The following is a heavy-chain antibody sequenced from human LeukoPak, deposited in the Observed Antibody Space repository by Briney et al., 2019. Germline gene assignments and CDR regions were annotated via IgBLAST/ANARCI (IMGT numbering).Heavy chain of an antibody. V-gene: IGHV6-1*01. CDR3: ARDGWPAFDY. D-gene: IGHD5-24*01. CDR1: GDSVSSNTPA. CDR2: TFYRSKWYN. J-gene: IGHJ4*02. Sequence: SQTLSLTCAISGDSVSSNTPAWNWIRQSPSGGLEWLGRTFYRSKWYNDYAVAVKSRITINPDTSKNQFSLQLNSVTPEDTAVYFCARDGWPAFDYWGQGTLITVSS.